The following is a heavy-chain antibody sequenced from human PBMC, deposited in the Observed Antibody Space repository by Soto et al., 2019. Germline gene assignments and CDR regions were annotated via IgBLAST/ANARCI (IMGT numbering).Heavy chain of an antibody. CDR1: GYTFTNYA. Sequence: QVQLVQSGAEVKKPGASVKVSCKASGYTFTNYAMHWVRQAPGQRLEWMGWINAGNGNTKYSQKFQGRVIITRDTSASTAYMEVSSLRSEDTAVYYCARGGSLYWYFDLWGRGTLVTVSS. CDR3: ARGGSLYWYFDL. V-gene: IGHV1-3*01. J-gene: IGHJ2*01. CDR2: INAGNGNT. D-gene: IGHD1-26*01.